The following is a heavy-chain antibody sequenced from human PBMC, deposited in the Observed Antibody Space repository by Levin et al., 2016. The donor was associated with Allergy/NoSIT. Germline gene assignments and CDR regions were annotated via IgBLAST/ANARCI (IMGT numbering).Heavy chain of an antibody. V-gene: IGHV3-11*04. Sequence: RQAPGKGLEWVSYISSSGSTIYYADSVKGRFTISRDNAKNSLYLQMNSLRAEDTAVYYCARDRYNDNYHGFDCWGQGTLVTVSS. CDR3: ARDRYNDNYHGFDC. D-gene: IGHD1-14*01. J-gene: IGHJ4*02. CDR2: ISSSGSTI.